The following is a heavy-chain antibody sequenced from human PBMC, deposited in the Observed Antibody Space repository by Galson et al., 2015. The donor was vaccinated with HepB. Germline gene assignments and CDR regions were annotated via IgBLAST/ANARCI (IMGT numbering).Heavy chain of an antibody. CDR2: ISYDAYYK. CDR3: AKANEQQPTPLAYFYYGLDV. Sequence: SLRLSCAASGFTFSSYAMHWVRQAPGKGLEWVAVISYDAYYKSYADSVKGRLTISRDNSKNTLFLQMSSLRPEDTAVYYCAKANEQQPTPLAYFYYGLDVWGQGTTVTVSS. D-gene: IGHD6-13*01. J-gene: IGHJ6*02. V-gene: IGHV3-30-3*01. CDR1: GFTFSSYA.